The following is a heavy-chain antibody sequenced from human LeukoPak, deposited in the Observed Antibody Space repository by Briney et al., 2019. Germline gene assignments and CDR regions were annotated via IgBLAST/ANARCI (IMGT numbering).Heavy chain of an antibody. J-gene: IGHJ1*01. V-gene: IGHV3-21*01. CDR2: ISSSSSHI. CDR1: GFTFSSYT. D-gene: IGHD2-21*02. CDR3: ARGYCGGDCYGD. Sequence: GGSLRLSCAASGFTFSSYTMNWVRQAPGKGLEYVSSISSSSSHIYYADSVKGRFTISRDNTKSSLYLQMNSLRAEDMAVYNCARGYCGGDCYGDWGQGTLVTVSS.